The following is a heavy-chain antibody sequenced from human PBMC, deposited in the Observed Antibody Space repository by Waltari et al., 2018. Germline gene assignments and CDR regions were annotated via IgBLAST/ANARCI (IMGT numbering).Heavy chain of an antibody. J-gene: IGHJ4*02. D-gene: IGHD7-27*01. CDR1: GGSISSYY. CDR2: IYYSGST. V-gene: IGHV4-59*01. Sequence: QVQLQESGPGLVKPSETLSLTCTVSGGSISSYYWSWIRQPPVKGLEWIGYIYYSGSTNYNPSLKSRVTISVDTSKNQFSLKLSSVTAADTAVYYCARKSDGALGYWGQGTLVTVSS. CDR3: ARKSDGALGY.